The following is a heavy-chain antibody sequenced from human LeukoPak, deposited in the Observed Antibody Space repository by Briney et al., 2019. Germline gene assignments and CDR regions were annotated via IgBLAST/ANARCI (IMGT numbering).Heavy chain of an antibody. CDR1: GGSFSGYY. CDR2: INHRGST. CDR3: ARGVAAAGHLSAHNWFDP. J-gene: IGHJ5*02. V-gene: IGHV4-34*01. D-gene: IGHD6-13*01. Sequence: SENLSLNCAVYGGSFSGYYWSWIRQPPGKGLEWIGEINHRGSTNYNPSLKSRVTISVDTSKNQFSLKLSSVTAADTAVYYCARGVAAAGHLSAHNWFDPWGQGTLVTVTS.